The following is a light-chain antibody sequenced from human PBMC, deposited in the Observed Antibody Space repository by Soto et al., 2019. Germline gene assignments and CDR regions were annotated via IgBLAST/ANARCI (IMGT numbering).Light chain of an antibody. CDR3: QQYDYWWT. V-gene: IGKV3-15*01. J-gene: IGKJ1*01. CDR2: RAS. Sequence: EVVMTQSPGAVSVSPGERASLSCRASQSVTSNVAWYQQKPGQAPRLLIYRASARANGVPARFSGSGSGTEFTLTISSLQSEDFGIYYCQQYDYWWTFGQGTKVDIK. CDR1: QSVTSN.